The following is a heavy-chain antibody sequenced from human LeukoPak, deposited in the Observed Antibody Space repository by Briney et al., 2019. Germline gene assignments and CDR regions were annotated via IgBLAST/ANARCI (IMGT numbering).Heavy chain of an antibody. V-gene: IGHV4-61*08. CDR2: IYSSGST. J-gene: IGHJ4*02. D-gene: IGHD3-22*01. CDR1: GGSISSGGYY. Sequence: SQTLSLTCTVSGGSISSGGYYWSWIRQPPGKGLEWIGYIYSSGSTNYNPSLKSRVTISVDTSKNQFSLKLSSVTAADTAVYYCARGGRGDSSGYYFYFDYWGQGTLVTVSS. CDR3: ARGGRGDSSGYYFYFDY.